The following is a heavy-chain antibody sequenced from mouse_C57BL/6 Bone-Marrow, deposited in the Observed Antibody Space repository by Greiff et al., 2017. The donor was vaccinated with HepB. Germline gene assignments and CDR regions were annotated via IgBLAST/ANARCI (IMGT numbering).Heavy chain of an antibody. Sequence: GGGLVQPKGSLKLSCAASGFSFNTYAMNWVRQAPGKGLEWVARIRSKSNNYATYYADSVKDRFTISRDDSESMLYLQMNNLKTEDTAMYYCVRRGDDGYYDWFAYWGQGTLVTVSA. CDR2: IRSKSNNYAT. CDR1: GFSFNTYA. CDR3: VRRGDDGYYDWFAY. V-gene: IGHV10-1*01. D-gene: IGHD2-3*01. J-gene: IGHJ3*01.